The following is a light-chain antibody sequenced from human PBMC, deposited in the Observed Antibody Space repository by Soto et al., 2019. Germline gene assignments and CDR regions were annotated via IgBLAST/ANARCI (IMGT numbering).Light chain of an antibody. Sequence: ESVLMPSPGTLSLSPGERATLSCRASQSVGSSYLAWYQQKPGQAPRLLIYGASSRATGIPDRFSGSGSGTDFTLTISRLEPEDFAVYYCQQYGSSPFTFGPGTKVDIK. V-gene: IGKV3-20*01. CDR3: QQYGSSPFT. CDR2: GAS. CDR1: QSVGSSY. J-gene: IGKJ3*01.